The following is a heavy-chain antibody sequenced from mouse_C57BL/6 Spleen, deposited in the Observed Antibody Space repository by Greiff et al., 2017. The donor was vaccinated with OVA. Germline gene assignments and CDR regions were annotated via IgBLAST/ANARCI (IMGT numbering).Heavy chain of an antibody. Sequence: EVQLQESGGGLVQPGGSMKLSCAASGFTFSDAWMDWVRQSPEKGLEWVAEIRNKANNHATYYAESVKGRFTISRDDSKSSVYLQMNSLRAEDTGIYYCTRPYSNYVGAMDYWGQGTSVTVSS. J-gene: IGHJ4*01. CDR2: IRNKANNHAT. CDR3: TRPYSNYVGAMDY. V-gene: IGHV6-6*01. CDR1: GFTFSDAW. D-gene: IGHD2-5*01.